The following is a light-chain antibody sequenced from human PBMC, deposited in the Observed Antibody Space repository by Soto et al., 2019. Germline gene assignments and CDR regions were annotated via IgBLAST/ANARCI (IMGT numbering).Light chain of an antibody. Sequence: EIVLTQSPATLSLSPGERATLSCRASQSVSSYLAWYQQKPGQAPRLLIYDASTRATGIPARFSGSGSGTDFPLTISSLEPEDVAVYYGQQRSDWPPLTFGGGTKVEIK. V-gene: IGKV3-11*01. CDR1: QSVSSY. J-gene: IGKJ4*01. CDR3: QQRSDWPPLT. CDR2: DAS.